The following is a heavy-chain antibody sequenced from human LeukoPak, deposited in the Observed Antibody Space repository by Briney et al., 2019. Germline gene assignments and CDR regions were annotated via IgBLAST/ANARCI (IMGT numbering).Heavy chain of an antibody. CDR3: ARARHPRRGTMVRGVHPHWFDP. D-gene: IGHD3-10*01. CDR2: IYYSGST. CDR1: GASISSSSYY. V-gene: IGHV4-39*07. Sequence: KTSETLSLTCTVSGASISSSSYYWGWIRQPPGKGLEWIGSIYYSGSTYYNPSLKSRVTISVDTSKNQFSLKLSSVTAADTAVYYCARARHPRRGTMVRGVHPHWFDPWGQGTLVTVSS. J-gene: IGHJ5*02.